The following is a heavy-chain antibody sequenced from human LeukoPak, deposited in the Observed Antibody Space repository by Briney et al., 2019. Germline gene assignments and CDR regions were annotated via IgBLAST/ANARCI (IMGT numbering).Heavy chain of an antibody. J-gene: IGHJ6*03. CDR2: ISAYNGNT. CDR1: GYTFTSYG. Sequence: GASVKVSCKASGYTFTSYGISWVRQAPGQGLEWMGWISAYNGNTNYAQKLQGRVTMTTDTSTSTAYMELRSLRSDDTAVYYCARDTSGYFPIHYMDVWGKGTTVTISS. CDR3: ARDTSGYFPIHYMDV. V-gene: IGHV1-18*01. D-gene: IGHD3-22*01.